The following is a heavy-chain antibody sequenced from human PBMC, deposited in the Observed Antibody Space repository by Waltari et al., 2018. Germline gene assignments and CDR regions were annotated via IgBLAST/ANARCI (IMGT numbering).Heavy chain of an antibody. CDR1: GLLLRGQL. D-gene: IGHD3-10*01. J-gene: IGHJ4*02. CDR2: LSSSGRPI. V-gene: IGHV3-11*01. CDR3: ARDPGLLISGVDY. Sequence: VQLVDAGGGLVNPGGSLGLACSASGLLLRGQLRQPSRQAPGKGLEWVAYLSSSGRPIYYADSVKARFTISRDTAKNSLYLQMNSMRVEDTAVYYCARDPGLLISGVDYWGQGTLVTVSS.